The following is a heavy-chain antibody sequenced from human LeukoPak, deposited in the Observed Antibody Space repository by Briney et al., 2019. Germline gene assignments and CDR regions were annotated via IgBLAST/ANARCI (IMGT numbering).Heavy chain of an antibody. V-gene: IGHV3-49*04. CDR3: TRGNSEARRRIAVAGYYFDY. CDR1: GFTFGDYA. CDR2: ISSKAYGGTT. D-gene: IGHD6-19*01. Sequence: GGSLRLSCTASGFTFGDYAMSWVRQAPGKGLEWVGFISSKAYGGTTEYAASVKGRFTISRDDSKRIAYLQMNSLKTELTAVYYCTRGNSEARRRIAVAGYYFDYWGQGTLVTVSS. J-gene: IGHJ4*02.